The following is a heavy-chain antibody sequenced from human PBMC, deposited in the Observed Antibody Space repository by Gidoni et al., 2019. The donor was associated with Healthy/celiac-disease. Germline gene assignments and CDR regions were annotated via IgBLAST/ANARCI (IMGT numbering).Heavy chain of an antibody. J-gene: IGHJ6*03. CDR3: TTDRDYDILTATIVRGYYMDV. CDR2: IKSKTDGGTT. CDR1: GFTFRNAW. V-gene: IGHV3-15*01. D-gene: IGHD3-9*01. Sequence: EVQLVESGGGLVKPGGSLRLSCAASGFTFRNAWMSWVRQAPGKGLEWVGRIKSKTDGGTTDYAAPVKGRFTISRDDSKNTLYLQMNSLKTEDTAVYYCTTDRDYDILTATIVRGYYMDVWGKGTTVTVSS.